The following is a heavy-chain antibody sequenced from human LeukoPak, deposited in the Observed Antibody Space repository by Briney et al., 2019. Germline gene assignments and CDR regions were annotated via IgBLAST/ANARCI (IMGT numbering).Heavy chain of an antibody. CDR3: ARERDYGGNWDYFDY. J-gene: IGHJ4*02. D-gene: IGHD4-23*01. Sequence: PGGSLRLSCAAYGFNFTTDTMNWLRQAPGKGLEWVSSISSTSSYIYYADSVRGRFTISRDNPKNSLYLQMNSLRAEDTAVYYCARERDYGGNWDYFDYWGEGTLLAVSS. CDR2: ISSTSSYI. V-gene: IGHV3-21*01. CDR1: GFNFTTDT.